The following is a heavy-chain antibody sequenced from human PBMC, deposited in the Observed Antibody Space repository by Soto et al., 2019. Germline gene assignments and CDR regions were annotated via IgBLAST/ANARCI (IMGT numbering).Heavy chain of an antibody. CDR1: GGSISSTSYY. D-gene: IGHD3-22*01. V-gene: IGHV4-31*03. Sequence: SETLSLTCTVSGGSISSTSYYWTWIRQHPGKGLEWMGHIYYSGSTTYNTSLRSRVTMSVDTSKNQFSLKLSSVTAADTAVYYCARLGVYDSSGYYRKDFDYWGQGTLVTVSS. CDR2: IYYSGST. CDR3: ARLGVYDSSGYYRKDFDY. J-gene: IGHJ4*02.